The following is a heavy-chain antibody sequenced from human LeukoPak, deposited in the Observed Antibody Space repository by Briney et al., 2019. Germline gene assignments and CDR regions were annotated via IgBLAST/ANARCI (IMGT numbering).Heavy chain of an antibody. J-gene: IGHJ4*02. D-gene: IGHD5-18*01. CDR3: ATIKRGSIYGYFDF. CDR2: MFDSEST. CDR1: GVSISSHY. V-gene: IGHV4-59*11. Sequence: SETLSLTCTVSGVSISSHYWSWIRQPPGKGLEWIGYMFDSESTKDNPSLKSRITLSADTSKNQFSLRLSSVAAADTAVYYCATIKRGSIYGYFDFWGQGILVTVSS.